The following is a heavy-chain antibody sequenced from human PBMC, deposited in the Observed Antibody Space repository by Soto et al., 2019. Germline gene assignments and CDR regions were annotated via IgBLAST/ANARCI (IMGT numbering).Heavy chain of an antibody. V-gene: IGHV3-21*01. CDR1: GFTFSSYS. CDR2: ISSSSSYI. Sequence: GGSLRLSCAASGFTFSSYSMNWVRQAPGKGLEWVSSISSSSSYIYYADSVKGRFTISRDNAKNSLYLQMNSLRAEDTAVYYCARVSYDFWSGYYPNYYYYYMDVWGKGTTVTVSS. D-gene: IGHD3-3*01. J-gene: IGHJ6*03. CDR3: ARVSYDFWSGYYPNYYYYYMDV.